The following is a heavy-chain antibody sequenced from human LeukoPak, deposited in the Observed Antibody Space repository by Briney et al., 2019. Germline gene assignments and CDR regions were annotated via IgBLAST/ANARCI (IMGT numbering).Heavy chain of an antibody. CDR3: ARSLHPGYSIWDTKGEKFDY. CDR1: GGSISNYY. J-gene: IGHJ4*02. Sequence: SETLSLTCIVSGGSISNYYWSWIRQPAGKGLEWIGRIYTSGSTNYNPSLKSRVTMSVDTSKNQFSLKLSSVTAADTAVYYCARSLHPGYSIWDTKGEKFDYWGQGTLVTVSS. D-gene: IGHD6-13*01. CDR2: IYTSGST. V-gene: IGHV4-4*07.